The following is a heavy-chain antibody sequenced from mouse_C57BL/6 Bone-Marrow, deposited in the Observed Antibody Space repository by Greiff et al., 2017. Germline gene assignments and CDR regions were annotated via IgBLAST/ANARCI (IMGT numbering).Heavy chain of an antibody. V-gene: IGHV1-64*01. CDR1: GYTFTSYW. CDR2: IHPNSGST. D-gene: IGHD1-1*01. J-gene: IGHJ1*03. CDR3: ENVDYDGRGYRWYVDG. Sequence: QVQLQQPGAELVKPGASVKLSCKASGYTFTSYWMHWVKQRPGQGLEWIGMIHPNSGSTNYNQKFKGKATLTVDTSSSTAYMQLSSLTSEDSAVYDCENVDYDGRGYRWYVDGWGTGTTVTVSS.